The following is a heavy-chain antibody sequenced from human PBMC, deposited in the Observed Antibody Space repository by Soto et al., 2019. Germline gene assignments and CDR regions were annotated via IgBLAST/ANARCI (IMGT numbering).Heavy chain of an antibody. V-gene: IGHV3-53*01. D-gene: IGHD3-16*02. CDR3: ARVIEAYSNYGMDV. J-gene: IGHJ6*02. CDR1: GFTVSSNY. Sequence: GGSLRLSCAASGFTVSSNYMSWVRQAPGKGLEWVSVIYSGGTTYYADSVNGRFTISRDNSKNTLYLQMNSLRAEDTAVYYWARVIEAYSNYGMDVWGQGTTVTVSS. CDR2: IYSGGTT.